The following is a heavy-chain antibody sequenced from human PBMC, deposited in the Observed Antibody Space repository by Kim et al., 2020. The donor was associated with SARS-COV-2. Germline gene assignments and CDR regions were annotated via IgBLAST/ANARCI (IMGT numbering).Heavy chain of an antibody. D-gene: IGHD5-18*01. J-gene: IGHJ5*02. Sequence: TYAQGFTGRCVFSLDTSVSTEYLQISSLKAEDTAVYYCAREKYSYGLNWFDTWGQGTLVTVSS. V-gene: IGHV7-4-1*02. CDR3: AREKYSYGLNWFDT.